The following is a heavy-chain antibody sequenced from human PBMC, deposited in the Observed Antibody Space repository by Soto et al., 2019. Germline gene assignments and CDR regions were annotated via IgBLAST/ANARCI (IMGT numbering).Heavy chain of an antibody. J-gene: IGHJ4*02. CDR3: ARESSSGWSIFDY. CDR1: GFTFSSYS. CDR2: ISSSGSYI. V-gene: IGHV3-21*01. Sequence: EVQLVESGGGLVKPGGSLRLSCAASGFTFSSYSMNWVRQAPGKGLEWVSYISSSGSYIYYADSVKGRFTISRDNAKNSLYLQMNSLRAEDTAVYYCARESSSGWSIFDYWGQGTLVTVSS. D-gene: IGHD6-19*01.